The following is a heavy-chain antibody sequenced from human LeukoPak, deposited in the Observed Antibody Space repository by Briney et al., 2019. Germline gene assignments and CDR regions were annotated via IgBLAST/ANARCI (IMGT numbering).Heavy chain of an antibody. CDR3: ARDNDFWSGPIDY. V-gene: IGHV3-11*01. CDR1: GFTFSDYY. J-gene: IGHJ4*02. CDR2: ISSSGSTI. D-gene: IGHD3-3*01. Sequence: GGSLRLSCAASGFTFSDYYMSWIRRAPGRGLEGVPYISSSGSTIYSADSVKGRFTISRDNAKNSLYLQMNSLRAEDTAVYYCARDNDFWSGPIDYWGQGTLVTVSS.